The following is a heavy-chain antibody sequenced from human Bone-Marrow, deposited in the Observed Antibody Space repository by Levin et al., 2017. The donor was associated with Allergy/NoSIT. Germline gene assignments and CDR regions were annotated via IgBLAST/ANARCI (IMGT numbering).Heavy chain of an antibody. Sequence: SCAASGFTFSTYAMSWVRQAPGKGLEWVSGISASGGGTYYADSLKGRFTISRDNSKNTLYLQMNNLRAEDTAVYYCAKDHSSSSPYYFDYWGQGTLVTVSS. CDR3: AKDHSSSSPYYFDY. V-gene: IGHV3-23*01. CDR1: GFTFSTYA. CDR2: ISASGGGT. D-gene: IGHD6-13*01. J-gene: IGHJ4*02.